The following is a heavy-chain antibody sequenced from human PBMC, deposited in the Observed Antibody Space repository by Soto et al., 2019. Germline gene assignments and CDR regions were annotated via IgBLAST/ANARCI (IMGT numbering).Heavy chain of an antibody. J-gene: IGHJ1*01. CDR1: GYIFTAYS. CDR3: AREKNIGDSYTDYEPGGFFQY. Sequence: QVLLVQSGAEVKKPGTSVKLSCKASGYIFTAYSMHWVRQAPGQGPQWMGVINPGAGYTKYAQKFQDRVTMTRDTYTNNGYLALSRQRSDDTAVYYCAREKNIGDSYTDYEPGGFFQYWGQGNLITVSS. D-gene: IGHD3-16*02. CDR2: INPGAGYT. V-gene: IGHV1-46*01.